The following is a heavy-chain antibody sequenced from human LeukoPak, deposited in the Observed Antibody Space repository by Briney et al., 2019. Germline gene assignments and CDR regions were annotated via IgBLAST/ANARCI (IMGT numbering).Heavy chain of an antibody. CDR1: KYTFTGYY. J-gene: IGHJ3*02. V-gene: IGHV1-2*02. Sequence: GASVKVSCKASKYTFTGYYIHWVRQAPGQGLEWMGWINPSSGGTKYAQKFQGRITMTRDTSINTAYMELSRLRSDDTAMYYCARDRAAVAAAFDIWGQGTMVTVSS. CDR2: INPSSGGT. CDR3: ARDRAAVAAAFDI. D-gene: IGHD6-19*01.